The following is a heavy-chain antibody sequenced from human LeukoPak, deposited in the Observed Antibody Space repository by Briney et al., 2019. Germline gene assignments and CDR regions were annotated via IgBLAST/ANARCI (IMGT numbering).Heavy chain of an antibody. CDR1: GGSFSGYY. V-gene: IGHV4-31*11. CDR2: IYYSGST. D-gene: IGHD1-26*01. CDR3: ARVNFVGATLYYFDF. J-gene: IGHJ4*02. Sequence: SETLSLTCAVYGGSFSGYYWSWISQHPGKGLECIGYIYYSGSTYYNPSLKSRVTISVDTSKNQFSLKLSSVTAADTAVYYCARVNFVGATLYYFDFWGQGALVTVSS.